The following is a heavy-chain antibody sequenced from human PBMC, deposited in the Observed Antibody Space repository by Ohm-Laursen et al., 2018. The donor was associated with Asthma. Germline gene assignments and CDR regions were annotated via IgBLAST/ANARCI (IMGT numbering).Heavy chain of an antibody. CDR3: ARIGPEWELPGREYSLIH. V-gene: IGHV3-23*01. D-gene: IGHD1-26*01. J-gene: IGHJ1*01. Sequence: SLRLSCAASGFTFSSYAMSWVRQAPGKGLEWVSAISGSGGSTYYADSVKGRFTISRDNSKNTLYPQMDSLRAEDTALYYCARIGPEWELPGREYSLIHWGQGTLVTVSS. CDR1: GFTFSSYA. CDR2: ISGSGGST.